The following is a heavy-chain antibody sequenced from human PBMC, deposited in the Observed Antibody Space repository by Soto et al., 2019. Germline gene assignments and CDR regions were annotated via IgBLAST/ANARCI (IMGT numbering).Heavy chain of an antibody. CDR1: GYTFTSYG. Sequence: ASVKVSCKASGYTFTSYGISWVRQAPGQGLEWMGWISAYNGNTNYAQKLQGRVTMTTDTSTSTAYMELSSLKASDTAMYYCARHVGGYSYAPKFDYWGQGTLVTVSS. V-gene: IGHV1-18*04. J-gene: IGHJ4*02. D-gene: IGHD5-18*01. CDR2: ISAYNGNT. CDR3: ARHVGGYSYAPKFDY.